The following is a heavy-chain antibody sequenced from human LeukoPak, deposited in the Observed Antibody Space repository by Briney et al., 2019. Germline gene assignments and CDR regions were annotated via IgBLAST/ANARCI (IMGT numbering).Heavy chain of an antibody. CDR3: AKGHADSSGYYYFDS. J-gene: IGHJ4*02. Sequence: DSVKGRFSIFRDNSKNMLYLQMNSLRVEDTAVYYCAKGHADSSGYYYFDSWGQGTLVVVSS. D-gene: IGHD3-22*01. V-gene: IGHV3-23*01.